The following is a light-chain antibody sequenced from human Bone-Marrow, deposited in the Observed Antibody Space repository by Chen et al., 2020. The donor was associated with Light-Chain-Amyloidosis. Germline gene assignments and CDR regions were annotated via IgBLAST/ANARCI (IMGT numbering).Light chain of an antibody. CDR2: RDT. CDR1: DLPTKY. J-gene: IGLJ2*01. V-gene: IGLV3-25*03. CDR3: QSADSSGTYEVI. Sequence: SYELTQPPSVSVSPGQTARITCSGDDLPTKYAYWYQQKPGKAPVLVIHRDTERPSGISERFSVSSSGTTATLTISGVQAEDEADYHCQSADSSGTYEVIFGGGTKLTVL.